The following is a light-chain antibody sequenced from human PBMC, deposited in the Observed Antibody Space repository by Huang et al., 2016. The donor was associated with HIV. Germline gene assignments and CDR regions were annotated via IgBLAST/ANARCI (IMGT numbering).Light chain of an antibody. V-gene: IGKV1-39*01. CDR3: QQTYITPLT. CDR1: QSISSY. Sequence: DIQMTQSPSSLSASVGDRVTITCRASQSISSYLNWYQQKPGTAPKVLIYDATSLQSGVPSRFSGSGAGTDFTLTINNLQPEDSATYYCQQTYITPLTFGQGTKLEIK. CDR2: DAT. J-gene: IGKJ2*01.